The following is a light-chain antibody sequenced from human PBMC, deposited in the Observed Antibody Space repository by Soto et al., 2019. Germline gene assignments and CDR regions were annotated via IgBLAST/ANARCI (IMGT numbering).Light chain of an antibody. CDR1: QSISSW. CDR2: DAS. J-gene: IGKJ2*01. Sequence: DIQMTQSPSTLSASVGDRVTITCRASQSISSWLAWYQQKPGKAPKLLIYDASNRATGIPARFSGSGSGTDFTLTISSLEPEDFAVYYCQQRSNWPPAYTFGQGTKLEIK. CDR3: QQRSNWPPAYT. V-gene: IGKV1-5*01.